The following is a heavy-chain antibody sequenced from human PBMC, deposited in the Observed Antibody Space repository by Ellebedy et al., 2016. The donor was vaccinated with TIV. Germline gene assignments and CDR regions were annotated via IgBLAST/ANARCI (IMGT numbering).Heavy chain of an antibody. J-gene: IGHJ4*02. V-gene: IGHV3-9*01. Sequence: GGSLRLSXAASGFTFDDYAMHWVRQSPGKGLEWVSSISWNSGRIGYADSVKGRFTISRDNAKNTLFLQMNSLRVEHTAVFYCASLESYGFDQWGQGTLVTVSS. D-gene: IGHD3-16*01. CDR1: GFTFDDYA. CDR3: ASLESYGFDQ. CDR2: ISWNSGRI.